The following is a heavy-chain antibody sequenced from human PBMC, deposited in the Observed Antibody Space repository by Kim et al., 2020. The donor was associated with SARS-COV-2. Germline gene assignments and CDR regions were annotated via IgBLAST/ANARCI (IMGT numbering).Heavy chain of an antibody. Sequence: GESLKISCKGSGYSFTSYWISWVRQMPGKGLEWMGRIDPSDSYTNYSPSFQGHVTISADKSISTAYLQWSSLKASDTAMYYCARPPIGYCSSTSCFDYWGQGTLVTVSS. CDR3: ARPPIGYCSSTSCFDY. CDR2: IDPSDSYT. V-gene: IGHV5-10-1*01. D-gene: IGHD2-2*01. J-gene: IGHJ4*02. CDR1: GYSFTSYW.